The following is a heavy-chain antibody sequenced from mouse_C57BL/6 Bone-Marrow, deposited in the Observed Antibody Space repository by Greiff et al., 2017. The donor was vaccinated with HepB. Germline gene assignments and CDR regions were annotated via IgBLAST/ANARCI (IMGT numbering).Heavy chain of an antibody. D-gene: IGHD1-1*01. CDR1: GFTFSSYG. Sequence: EVQLQESGGDLVKPGGSLKLSCAASGFTFSSYGMSWVRQTPDKRLEWVATISSGGSYTYYPDSVKGRFTISRDNAKNTLYLQMSSLKSEDTAMYYCARHRGYGSSFDYWGQGTTLTVSS. V-gene: IGHV5-6*01. CDR2: ISSGGSYT. CDR3: ARHRGYGSSFDY. J-gene: IGHJ2*01.